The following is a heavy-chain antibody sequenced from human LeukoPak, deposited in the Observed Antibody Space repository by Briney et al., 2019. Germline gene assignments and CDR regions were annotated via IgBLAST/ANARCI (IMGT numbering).Heavy chain of an antibody. CDR3: ARGLGRLGELSLVFGY. V-gene: IGHV3-30-3*01. CDR2: ISYDGSNK. D-gene: IGHD3-16*02. Sequence: GGPLRLSCAASGFTFSSYAMHWVRQAPGKGLEWVAVISYDGSNKYYADSVKGRFTISRDNSKNTLYLQMNSLRAEDTAVYYCARGLGRLGELSLVFGYWGQGTLVTVSS. CDR1: GFTFSSYA. J-gene: IGHJ4*02.